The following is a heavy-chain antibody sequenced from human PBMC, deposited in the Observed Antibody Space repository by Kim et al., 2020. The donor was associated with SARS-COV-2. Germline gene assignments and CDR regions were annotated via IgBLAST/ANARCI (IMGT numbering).Heavy chain of an antibody. D-gene: IGHD3-22*01. CDR2: ITGSGVST. V-gene: IGHV3-23*01. Sequence: GGSLRLSCAASRFTFSSYAMSWVRQAPGKGLELVSAITGSGVSTNYADSVKDRFTISRDNSKNTLYLQMNSLRTEDTAVYYCPRNQVSYSYDNSGHFDYWGQGTLGTVTS. CDR1: RFTFSSYA. J-gene: IGHJ4*02. CDR3: PRNQVSYSYDNSGHFDY.